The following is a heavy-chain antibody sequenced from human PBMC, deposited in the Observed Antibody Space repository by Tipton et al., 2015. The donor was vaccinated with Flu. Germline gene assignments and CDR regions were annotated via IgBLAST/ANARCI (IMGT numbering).Heavy chain of an antibody. V-gene: IGHV4-39*07. J-gene: IGHJ3*02. CDR2: ISASGST. D-gene: IGHD5-12*01. CDR3: ARDLRGYSGYMGSDAFDM. Sequence: TLSLTCTVSGGSISSSSHYWGWIRQAPGRGLEWVGSISASGSTVYNSSLESRVTLSRDTSKNHFSLRLGSVTAADTALYYCARDLRGYSGYMGSDAFDMWGQGIMVTVPS. CDR1: GGSISSSSHY.